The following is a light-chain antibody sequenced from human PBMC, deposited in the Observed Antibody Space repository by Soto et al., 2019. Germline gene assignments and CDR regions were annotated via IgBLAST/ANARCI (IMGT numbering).Light chain of an antibody. CDR3: QQSYSTPIT. V-gene: IGKV1-39*01. J-gene: IGKJ5*01. Sequence: DIQMTQSPSPLSVSLGDRVTITCGASQTISSWLAWYQQKQGKAPKLLIYAASSLQSGVPSRFSGSGYGTDFNLTISSLQTEDFATYYCQQSYSTPITFGQGTRLEI. CDR2: AAS. CDR1: QTISSW.